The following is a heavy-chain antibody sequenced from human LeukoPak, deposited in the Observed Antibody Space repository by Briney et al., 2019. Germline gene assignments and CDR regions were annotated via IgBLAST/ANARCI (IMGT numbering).Heavy chain of an antibody. CDR2: INHSGST. D-gene: IGHD3-22*01. CDR1: GESFSGYY. Sequence: ETLSLTCAVYGESFSGYYWSWIRQPPGKGLEWIGEINHSGSTNYNPSLKSRVSISVDTSKNQFSLKLSSVTAADTAVYYCGRGVDSSGPYFDYWGQGTLVTVSS. CDR3: GRGVDSSGPYFDY. V-gene: IGHV4-34*01. J-gene: IGHJ4*02.